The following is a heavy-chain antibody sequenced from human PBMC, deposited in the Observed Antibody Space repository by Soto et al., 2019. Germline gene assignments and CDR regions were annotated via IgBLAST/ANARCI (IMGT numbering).Heavy chain of an antibody. Sequence: QVQLVQSGAEVKKPGSSVNVSCKASGGTFSSYAISWVRQAPGQGLEWMGGIIPIFGTANYAQKFQGRVTITADKSTSTAYMELSSLRSEDTAVYYCAIFADYAFWSGYYKWFDYWGQGTLVTVSS. CDR3: AIFADYAFWSGYYKWFDY. CDR2: IIPIFGTA. V-gene: IGHV1-69*06. J-gene: IGHJ4*02. D-gene: IGHD3-3*01. CDR1: GGTFSSYA.